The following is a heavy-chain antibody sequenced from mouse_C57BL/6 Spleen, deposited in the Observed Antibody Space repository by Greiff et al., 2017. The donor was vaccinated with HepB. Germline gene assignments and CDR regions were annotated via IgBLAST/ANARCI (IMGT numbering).Heavy chain of an antibody. CDR3: VRHEGYGYNYFDY. D-gene: IGHD2-2*01. Sequence: EVQVVESGGGLVQPKGSLKLSCAASGFSFNTYAMNWVRQAPGKGLEWVARIRSKSNNYATYYADSVKDRFTISRDDSESMLYLQMNNLKTEDTAMYYCVRHEGYGYNYFDYWGQGTTLTVSS. V-gene: IGHV10-1*01. CDR1: GFSFNTYA. CDR2: IRSKSNNYAT. J-gene: IGHJ2*01.